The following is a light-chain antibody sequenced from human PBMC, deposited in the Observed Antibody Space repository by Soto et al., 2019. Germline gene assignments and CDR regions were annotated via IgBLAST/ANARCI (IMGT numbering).Light chain of an antibody. CDR1: QNIGSF. CDR2: SAF. CDR3: QQGSTTPIT. Sequence: DVQMTKCPSPLSGSIGDRVTITCRASQNIGSFLNWYQQKPGEAPRLLVYSAFRIQSGVPSRFNASGSGTDFTLSISSLQPEDFSTYYCQQGSTTPITFGLGTRLEIK. V-gene: IGKV1-39*01. J-gene: IGKJ5*01.